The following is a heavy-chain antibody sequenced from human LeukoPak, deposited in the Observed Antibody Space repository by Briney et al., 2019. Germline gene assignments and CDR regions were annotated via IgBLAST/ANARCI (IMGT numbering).Heavy chain of an antibody. D-gene: IGHD1-26*01. CDR1: GFTFSKFG. Sequence: GGSLRLSCAASGFTFSKFGMHWVRQTPGKGLEWVAVISYDGSNKYYADSVKGRFTISRDNSKNTLYLQMNSLRAEDTAVYYCARDRDSGSYYKYYFDYWGQGTLVTVSS. CDR3: ARDRDSGSYYKYYFDY. J-gene: IGHJ4*02. V-gene: IGHV3-30*19. CDR2: ISYDGSNK.